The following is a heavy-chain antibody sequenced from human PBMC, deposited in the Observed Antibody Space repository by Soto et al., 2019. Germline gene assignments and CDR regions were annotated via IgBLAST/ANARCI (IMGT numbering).Heavy chain of an antibody. CDR3: ARRRSTVTTPWFYHGMDV. J-gene: IGHJ6*02. CDR1: GFAFSDYG. V-gene: IGHV3-33*01. D-gene: IGHD4-17*01. Sequence: QVQLEESGGGVVQPGRSLRLSYTASGFAFSDYGMHWVRQAPGKGLEWVAIIFYDGSHKYYADSVKGRFTISRDNSRNTVELKMNSLRAEDTATYFCARRRSTVTTPWFYHGMDVWGRGTTVTVSS. CDR2: IFYDGSHK.